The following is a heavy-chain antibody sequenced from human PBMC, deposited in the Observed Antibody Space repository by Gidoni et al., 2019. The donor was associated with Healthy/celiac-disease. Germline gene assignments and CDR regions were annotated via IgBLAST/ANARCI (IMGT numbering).Heavy chain of an antibody. CDR2: IKSKTDGGTT. V-gene: IGHV3-15*01. J-gene: IGHJ4*02. D-gene: IGHD3-9*01. CDR3: TTAAPSDYDMLTGYLD. CDR1: GFTFSHAW. Sequence: EVQLVESGGGLVTPGGSLRLPCAASGFTFSHAWMSWVRQAPGKGLEWVGRIKSKTDGGTTDYAAPVKGRFTISRDDSKNTLYLQMNSLKTEDTDVYYCTTAAPSDYDMLTGYLDWGQGTLVTVSS.